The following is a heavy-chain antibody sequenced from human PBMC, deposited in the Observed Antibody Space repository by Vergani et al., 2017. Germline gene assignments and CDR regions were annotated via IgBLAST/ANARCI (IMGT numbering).Heavy chain of an antibody. D-gene: IGHD3-9*01. J-gene: IGHJ4*02. CDR2: ISSDGFST. CDR3: AMESPLTGFFDY. V-gene: IGHV1-46*03. CDR1: GYTFTAYY. Sequence: QVQLVQSGAEVGKPRASVKISCKASGYTFTAYYLHWVRQAPEQGLEWVGVISSDGFSTFYAQKFQGRVTITRDTSTSTVYVEVTSLSSDDTAVYYCAMESPLTGFFDYWGQGTLVTVSS.